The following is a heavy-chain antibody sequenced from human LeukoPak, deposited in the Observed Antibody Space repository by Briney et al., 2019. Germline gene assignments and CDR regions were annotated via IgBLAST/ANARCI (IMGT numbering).Heavy chain of an antibody. CDR1: GGSISSSSYY. CDR3: ARDYDFWSGYYTAHPLDYYYYMDV. CDR2: IYYSGST. D-gene: IGHD3-3*01. V-gene: IGHV4-39*07. J-gene: IGHJ6*03. Sequence: SETLSLTCTVSGGSISSSSYYWGWIRQPPGKGLEWIGSIYYSGSTYYNPSLKSRVTISVDTSKNQFSLKLSSVTAADTAVYYCARDYDFWSGYYTAHPLDYYYYMDVWAKGPRSPSP.